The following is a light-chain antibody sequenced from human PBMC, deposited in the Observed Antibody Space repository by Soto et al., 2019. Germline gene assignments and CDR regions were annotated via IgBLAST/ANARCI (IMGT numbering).Light chain of an antibody. Sequence: QSVLTQPPSVSGAPGQRVTIPCTGSSSNIGVGYDVHWYQQFPGTAPKLLIFGNNIRPSWVPDRFSGFNSGTSASLAITGLQAEDEADYYCQSYDSSLSGFYVFGTGTKVTVL. V-gene: IGLV1-40*01. CDR2: GNN. J-gene: IGLJ1*01. CDR3: QSYDSSLSGFYV. CDR1: SSNIGVGYD.